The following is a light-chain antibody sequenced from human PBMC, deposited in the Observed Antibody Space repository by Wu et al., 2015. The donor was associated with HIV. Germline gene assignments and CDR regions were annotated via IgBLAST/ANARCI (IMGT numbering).Light chain of an antibody. Sequence: EIVMTQSPATLSASPGERATLSCRASQSVSSNLAWYQQKPGQAPRLLIYGASTRATGVPARFSGSGSGTELTLTISGLQSEDFGLYYCQQYNKWPPXSFGRGPSWRSN. V-gene: IGKV3-15*01. CDR3: QQYNKWPPXS. J-gene: IGKJ2*03. CDR2: GAS. CDR1: QSVSSN.